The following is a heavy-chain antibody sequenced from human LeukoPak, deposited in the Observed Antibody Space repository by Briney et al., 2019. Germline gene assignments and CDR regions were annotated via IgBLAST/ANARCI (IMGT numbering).Heavy chain of an antibody. V-gene: IGHV1-46*01. CDR2: INPSGGYT. Sequence: VASVKVSCKASGYTFTGYYMHWVRQAPGQGLEWMGLINPSGGYTNYAQKSQGRVTMTRDTSTSTVYMELSSLRSEDTAVYYCARGLHLRYYDRSGYFDYWGQGTLVTVSS. CDR3: ARGLHLRYYDRSGYFDY. J-gene: IGHJ4*02. D-gene: IGHD3-22*01. CDR1: GYTFTGYY.